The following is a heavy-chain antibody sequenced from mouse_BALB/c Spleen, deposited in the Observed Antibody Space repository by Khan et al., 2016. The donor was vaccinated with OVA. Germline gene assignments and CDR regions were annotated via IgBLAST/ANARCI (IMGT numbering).Heavy chain of an antibody. CDR1: GYSITSGYG. V-gene: IGHV3-2*02. CDR2: ISYSGST. Sequence: EVQLQESGPGLVKPSQSLSLTCTVTGYSITSGYGWNWIRQFPGNKLEWMGYISYSGSTNYNPSFKSRISITRDTSKNQFFLQLTSVTTEDTATSYCARTARIKYWGQGTTLTVSS. D-gene: IGHD1-2*01. J-gene: IGHJ2*01. CDR3: ARTARIKY.